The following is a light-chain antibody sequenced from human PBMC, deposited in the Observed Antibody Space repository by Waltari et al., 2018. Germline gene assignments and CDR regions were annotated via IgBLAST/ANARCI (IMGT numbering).Light chain of an antibody. Sequence: DIQMTQSPSSLSASVGDRVTITCRASQGVGDYLNWYQQKPGKAPKLLIYAASNLQSGVPSRFSGSGSGTDFTLTISTLQPEDFAAYYCQQAYRTPLTFGGGTKVEIK. CDR3: QQAYRTPLT. CDR1: QGVGDY. CDR2: AAS. V-gene: IGKV1-39*01. J-gene: IGKJ4*01.